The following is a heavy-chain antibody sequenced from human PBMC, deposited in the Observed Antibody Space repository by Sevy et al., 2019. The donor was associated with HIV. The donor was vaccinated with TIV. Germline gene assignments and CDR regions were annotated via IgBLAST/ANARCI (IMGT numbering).Heavy chain of an antibody. D-gene: IGHD6-19*01. Sequence: GGSLRLSCAASGFTFSSYAMSWVRQAPGKGLEWVSAISGSGGSIYYADSVKGRFTISRDNSKNTLYLQMNSLRAEDTAIYYCAKGRYSSGPEWYFDYWRQGTLVTVSS. CDR2: ISGSGGSI. V-gene: IGHV3-23*01. J-gene: IGHJ4*02. CDR3: AKGRYSSGPEWYFDY. CDR1: GFTFSSYA.